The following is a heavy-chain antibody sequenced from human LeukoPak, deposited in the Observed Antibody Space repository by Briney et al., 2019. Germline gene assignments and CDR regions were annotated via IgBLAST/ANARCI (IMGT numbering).Heavy chain of an antibody. D-gene: IGHD6-13*01. Sequence: SETLSLTCTVSGGSISSSSYYWGWIRQPPGKGLEWIGSIYYSGSTYYNPSLKSRVTISVDTSKNQFSLNLSSVTAADTAVYYCARGRGSSWYYFDSWGQGTLVTVSS. V-gene: IGHV4-39*07. J-gene: IGHJ4*02. CDR2: IYYSGST. CDR1: GGSISSSSYY. CDR3: ARGRGSSWYYFDS.